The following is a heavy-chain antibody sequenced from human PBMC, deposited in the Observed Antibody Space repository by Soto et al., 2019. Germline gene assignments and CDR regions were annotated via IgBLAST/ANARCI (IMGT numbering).Heavy chain of an antibody. V-gene: IGHV1-69*13. J-gene: IGHJ6*02. Sequence: SVKVSCKASGGTFSDYTINWVRQAPGQRLEWMGGIIPIFDTASYAEKFQGRVTITADESTSTSFMEVSSLRSEDTAVYYCARNGTLTGYSYGMDVWGQGTMVTVSS. CDR2: IIPIFDTA. CDR1: GGTFSDYT. CDR3: ARNGTLTGYSYGMDV. D-gene: IGHD1-1*01.